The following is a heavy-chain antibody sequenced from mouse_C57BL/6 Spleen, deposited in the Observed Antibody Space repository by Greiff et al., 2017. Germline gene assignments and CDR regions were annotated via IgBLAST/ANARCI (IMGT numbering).Heavy chain of an antibody. CDR3: ARDITTVVAPWYFDV. V-gene: IGHV3-6*01. CDR2: ISYDGSN. Sequence: ESGPGLVKPSQSLSLTCSVTGYSITSGYYWNWIRQFPGNKLEWMGYISYDGSNNYNPSLKNRISITRDTSKNQFFLKLNSVTTEDTATYYCARDITTVVAPWYFDVWGTGTTVTVSS. J-gene: IGHJ1*03. CDR1: GYSITSGYY. D-gene: IGHD1-1*01.